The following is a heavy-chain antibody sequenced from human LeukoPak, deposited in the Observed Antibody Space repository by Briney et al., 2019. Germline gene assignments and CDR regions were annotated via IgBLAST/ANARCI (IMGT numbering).Heavy chain of an antibody. J-gene: IGHJ4*02. D-gene: IGHD3-10*01. CDR3: AREGGYGSGSYSDY. Sequence: SQTLSLTCAVSGGSISSGGYSWSWIRQHPGKGLEWIGYIYSSGSTYYNPSLKSRVTISVDTSKNQFSLKLSSVTAADTAVYDCAREGGYGSGSYSDYWGQGTLVTVSS. CDR1: GGSISSGGYS. V-gene: IGHV4-31*11. CDR2: IYSSGST.